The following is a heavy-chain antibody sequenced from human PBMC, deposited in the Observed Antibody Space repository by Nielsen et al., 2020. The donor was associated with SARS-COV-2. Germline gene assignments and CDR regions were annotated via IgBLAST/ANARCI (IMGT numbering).Heavy chain of an antibody. CDR1: GFTVSSNY. CDR2: IYSGGST. V-gene: IGHV3-53*01. D-gene: IGHD1-26*01. CDR3: ARVGSGSF. Sequence: GESLKISCAASGFTVSSNYMSWVRQAPGKGLEWVSVIYSGGSTYYADSVKGRFTISRDNSKNTLYLQMNSLRAEDTAVYYCARVGSGSFWGQGTLVTVSS. J-gene: IGHJ4*02.